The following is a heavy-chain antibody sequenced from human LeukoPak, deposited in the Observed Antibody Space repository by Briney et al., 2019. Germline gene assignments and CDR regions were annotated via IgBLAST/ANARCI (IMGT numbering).Heavy chain of an antibody. CDR1: GFTFSSYS. CDR3: ARRAYYGMDV. CDR2: ISSSGSNM. Sequence: GGSLRLSCAASGFTFSSYSMNWVRQAPGKGLEWVSYISSSGSNMYYADSVKGRFTISRDNSKNTLYLQMNSLRAEDTAVYYCARRAYYGMDVWGQGTTVTSP. J-gene: IGHJ6*02. V-gene: IGHV3-48*01.